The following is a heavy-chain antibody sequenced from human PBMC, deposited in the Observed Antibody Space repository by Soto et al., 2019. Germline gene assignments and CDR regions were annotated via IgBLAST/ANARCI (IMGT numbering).Heavy chain of an antibody. Sequence: SVKVSCKASGGTFSSYAISWVRQAPGQGLEWMGGIIPIFGTADYAQKFQGRVTITADESTSTAYMELSSLRSEDTAVYYCARSAAGYYYYGMDVWGQGTTVTVSS. J-gene: IGHJ6*02. D-gene: IGHD6-13*01. V-gene: IGHV1-69*13. CDR2: IIPIFGTA. CDR3: ARSAAGYYYYGMDV. CDR1: GGTFSSYA.